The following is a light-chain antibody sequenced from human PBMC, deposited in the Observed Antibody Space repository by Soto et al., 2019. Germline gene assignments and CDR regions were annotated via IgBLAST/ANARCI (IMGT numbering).Light chain of an antibody. J-gene: IGLJ1*01. CDR1: SSNIGNNY. Sequence: QSVLTQPPLVSAAPGQKVTISCSGSSSNIGNNYVSWYQQLPGTAPKLLIYDNNKRPSGIPDRFSGSKSGTSATLGITGLQTGDEADYYCGTWDSSLSAGFYVFGTGTKVTVL. CDR3: GTWDSSLSAGFYV. V-gene: IGLV1-51*01. CDR2: DNN.